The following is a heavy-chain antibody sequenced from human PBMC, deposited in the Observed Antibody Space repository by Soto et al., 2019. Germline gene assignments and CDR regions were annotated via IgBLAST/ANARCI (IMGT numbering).Heavy chain of an antibody. D-gene: IGHD6-6*01. CDR3: ARVSSSSGVYDY. CDR2: IYYSGST. CDR1: GGSISSGGYY. V-gene: IGHV4-31*03. J-gene: IGHJ4*02. Sequence: PSETLSLTCTVSGGSISSGGYYWSWIRQHPGKGLEWIGYIYYSGSTYYNPSLKSRVTISVDTSKNQFSLKLSSVTAADTAVYYCARVSSSSGVYDYWGQGTLVTVSS.